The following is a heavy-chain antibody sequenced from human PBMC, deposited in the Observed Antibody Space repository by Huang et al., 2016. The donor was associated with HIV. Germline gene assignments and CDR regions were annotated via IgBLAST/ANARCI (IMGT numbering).Heavy chain of an antibody. CDR3: VRRGCYSNSWIFDS. Sequence: EVQLVQSGAEVTGPGASLKISCYTSGYTFPSYWIGWVRRMPGKGLEWMVIICPAYSDTRDSPSFQGRVSISADKSFNTAYLHWSSLRASDTAIYYCVRRGCYSNSWIFDSWGQGTLVTVSS. CDR1: GYTFPSYW. V-gene: IGHV5-51*03. J-gene: IGHJ4*02. CDR2: ICPAYSDT. D-gene: IGHD6-6*01.